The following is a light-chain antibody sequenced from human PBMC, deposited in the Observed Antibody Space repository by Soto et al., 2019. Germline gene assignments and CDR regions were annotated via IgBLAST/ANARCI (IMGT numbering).Light chain of an antibody. CDR3: QSYDDILSVHYV. V-gene: IGLV1-40*01. CDR1: SSNSGSTYD. CDR2: GNT. J-gene: IGLJ1*01. Sequence: QSVLTQPPSVSGAPGQRVTISCTGSSSNSGSTYDVQWYQQLPGTAPKLLIHGNTNRPSGVPDRFSGSKSGTSASLAITGLHADDEADYYCQSYDDILSVHYVVGTGTKVTVL.